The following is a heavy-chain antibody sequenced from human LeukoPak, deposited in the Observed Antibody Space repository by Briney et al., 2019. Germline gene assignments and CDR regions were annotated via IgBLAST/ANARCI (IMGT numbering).Heavy chain of an antibody. CDR3: ARASSDYEVHPFDY. D-gene: IGHD5-12*01. CDR2: IYYSGST. Sequence: SQTLSLTCTVSGGSISSGGYYWSWIRQHPGKGLEWIGYIYYSGSTYYNPSLKSRVTISVDTSKNQFSLKLSSVTAADTAVYYCARASSDYEVHPFDYWGQGTLVTVSS. CDR1: GGSISSGGYY. V-gene: IGHV4-31*03. J-gene: IGHJ4*02.